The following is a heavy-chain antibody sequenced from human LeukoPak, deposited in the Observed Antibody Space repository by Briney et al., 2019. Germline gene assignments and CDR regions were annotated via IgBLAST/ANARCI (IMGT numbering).Heavy chain of an antibody. CDR3: ARLIVGAIDY. V-gene: IGHV3-7*01. D-gene: IGHD1-26*01. CDR1: GFTFSSYG. CDR2: IKQDGSEK. J-gene: IGHJ4*02. Sequence: PGGSLRLSCAASGFTFSSYGVHWVRQAPGKGLEWVANIKQDGSEKYYVDSVKGRFTISRDNAKNSLYLQMNSLRAEDTAVYYCARLIVGAIDYWGQGTLVTVSS.